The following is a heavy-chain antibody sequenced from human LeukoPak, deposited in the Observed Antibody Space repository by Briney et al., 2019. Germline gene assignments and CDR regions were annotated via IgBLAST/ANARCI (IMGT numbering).Heavy chain of an antibody. D-gene: IGHD3-9*01. CDR3: ARDQLRYFDWLLSGLDAFDI. CDR2: IWYDGSNK. CDR1: GFTFSSHG. J-gene: IGHJ3*02. V-gene: IGHV3-33*01. Sequence: PGRSLRLSCAASGFTFSSHGMHWVRQAPGKGLEWVAVIWYDGSNKYYADSVKGRFTISRDNAKNSLYLQMNSLRAEDTAVYYCARDQLRYFDWLLSGLDAFDIWGQGTMVTVSS.